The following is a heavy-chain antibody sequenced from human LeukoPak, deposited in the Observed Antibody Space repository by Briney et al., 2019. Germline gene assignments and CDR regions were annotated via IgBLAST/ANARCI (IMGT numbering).Heavy chain of an antibody. CDR3: ARDLYVGSSRAFCAFDI. CDR2: INHSGST. J-gene: IGHJ3*02. D-gene: IGHD1-26*01. CDR1: GGSISSYY. Sequence: SETLSLTCTVSGGSISSYYWSWIRQPPGKGLEWIGEINHSGSTNYNPSLKSRVTISVDTSKHQFSLKLSSVTAADTAVYYCARDLYVGSSRAFCAFDIWGQGTMVTVSS. V-gene: IGHV4-34*01.